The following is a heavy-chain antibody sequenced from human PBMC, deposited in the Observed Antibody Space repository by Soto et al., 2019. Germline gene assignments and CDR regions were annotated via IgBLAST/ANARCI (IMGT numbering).Heavy chain of an antibody. CDR2: INDSGNI. D-gene: IGHD3-10*01. J-gene: IGHJ6*03. Sequence: QVQLQQWGAGLLKPSETLSLTCAVYGGSFSGYQWSWIRQTPGKGLEWIGEINDSGNINYNPSLKSRVTILLDTPKKQISLELSSVTAADSAVYYGARGVILWFGELSRRGGYHYYMDVWGKGTTVTVSS. V-gene: IGHV4-34*01. CDR1: GGSFSGYQ. CDR3: ARGVILWFGELSRRGGYHYYMDV.